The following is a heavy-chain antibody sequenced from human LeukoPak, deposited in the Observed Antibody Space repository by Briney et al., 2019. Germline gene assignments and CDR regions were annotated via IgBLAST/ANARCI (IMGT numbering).Heavy chain of an antibody. CDR2: INPNTGDR. V-gene: IGHV1-8*03. CDR3: ARTTSLTASGYDY. D-gene: IGHD4-17*01. J-gene: IGHJ4*02. CDR1: GYTFTNYR. Sequence: ASLKVSCKASGYTFTNYRINWVRQAPGQGLEWMGWINPNTGDRGYAQKFQGRVSITSDTSISTAYMELGNPRSEDTAVYFCARTTSLTASGYDYWGQGTLVTVSS.